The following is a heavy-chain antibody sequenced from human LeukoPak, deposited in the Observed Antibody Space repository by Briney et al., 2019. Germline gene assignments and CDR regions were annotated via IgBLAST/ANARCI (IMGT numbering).Heavy chain of an antibody. J-gene: IGHJ4*02. CDR3: ARDPKASGSYEYGEFDY. Sequence: ASVKVSCKVSGYTLTELSMHWVRQAPGKGLEWMGGFDPEDGETIYAQKFQGRVTITADESTSTAYMELSSLRSEHTAVYYCARDPKASGSYEYGEFDYWGQGTLVTVSS. V-gene: IGHV1-24*01. D-gene: IGHD1-26*01. CDR2: FDPEDGET. CDR1: GYTLTELS.